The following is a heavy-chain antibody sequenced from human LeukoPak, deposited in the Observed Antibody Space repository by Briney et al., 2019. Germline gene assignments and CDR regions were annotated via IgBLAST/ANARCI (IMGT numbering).Heavy chain of an antibody. CDR2: INPNSGGT. V-gene: IGHV1-2*02. J-gene: IGHJ6*03. D-gene: IGHD4-23*01. CDR3: ARGGDYGGNMDV. CDR1: GYTFATHW. Sequence: ASVKVSCKASGYTFATHWMHWVRQAPGQGLGWMGWINPNSGGTNYAQKFQGRVTMTRDKSISTAYMELSRLRSDDTAVYYCARGGDYGGNMDVWGKGTTVTVSS.